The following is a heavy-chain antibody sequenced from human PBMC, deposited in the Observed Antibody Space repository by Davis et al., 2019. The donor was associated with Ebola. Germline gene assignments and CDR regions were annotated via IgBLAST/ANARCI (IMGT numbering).Heavy chain of an antibody. Sequence: ASVKVSCKASGGTFSSYAISWVRQAPGQGLEWMGWISAYNGNTNYAQKLQGRVTMTTDTSTSTAYMELRSLRSDDTAVYYCARDGKRRYYYYGMDVWGQGTTVTVSS. J-gene: IGHJ6*02. CDR1: GGTFSSYA. CDR3: ARDGKRRYYYYGMDV. D-gene: IGHD1-26*01. V-gene: IGHV1-18*01. CDR2: ISAYNGNT.